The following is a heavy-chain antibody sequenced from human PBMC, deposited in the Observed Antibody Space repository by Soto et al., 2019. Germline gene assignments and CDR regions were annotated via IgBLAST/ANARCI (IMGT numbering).Heavy chain of an antibody. CDR2: INHSGST. Sequence: SETLSLTCAVYGGSFSGYYWSWIRQPPGKGLEWIGEINHSGSTNYNPSLKSQVTISVDTSKNQFSLKLSSVTAADTAVYYCASFLDIAAAGTRDFDYWGQGTLVTVSS. V-gene: IGHV4-34*01. CDR1: GGSFSGYY. J-gene: IGHJ4*02. CDR3: ASFLDIAAAGTRDFDY. D-gene: IGHD6-13*01.